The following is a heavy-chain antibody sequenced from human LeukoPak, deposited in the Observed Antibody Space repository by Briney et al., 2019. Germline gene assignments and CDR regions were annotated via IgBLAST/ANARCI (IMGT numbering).Heavy chain of an antibody. CDR1: GCTISRIYYY. J-gene: IGHJ3*02. V-gene: IGHV4-31*03. CDR3: ARYPRYGSGLDI. D-gene: IGHD3-10*01. CDR2: IYYGGST. Sequence: SQTLSLTCTVSGCTISRIYYYWSWLRPHPGKVLWGIGYIYYGGSTYYNPSLKGRVTISVDTSKNQFYLQLSCVTAAATAVYYCARYPRYGSGLDIWGQGAMVTVSS.